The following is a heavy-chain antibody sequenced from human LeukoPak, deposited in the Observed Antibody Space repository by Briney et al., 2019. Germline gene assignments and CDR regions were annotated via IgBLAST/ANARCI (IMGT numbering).Heavy chain of an antibody. CDR2: IYYSGTT. CDR3: ARDSGRNRYFGL. CDR1: GGSFGDYY. J-gene: IGHJ2*01. Sequence: SETLSLTCTVSGGSFGDYYWSWLRQPPGKGLEWIGYIYYSGTTNYNPSLESRVTISVDKSKSQFSLKLTSVTAADAAMYYCARDSGRNRYFGLWGRGALVTVSS. V-gene: IGHV4-59*01.